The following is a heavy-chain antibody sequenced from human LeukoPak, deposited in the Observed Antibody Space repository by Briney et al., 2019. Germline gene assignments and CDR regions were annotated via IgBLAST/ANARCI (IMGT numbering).Heavy chain of an antibody. CDR1: GYSISSGYY. CDR3: ARGTPYGMDV. V-gene: IGHV4-38-2*02. J-gene: IGHJ6*02. D-gene: IGHD2-2*01. CDR2: IYLNGNT. Sequence: SETLSLTCSVSGYSISSGYYWGWTRQSPGRGLEWIATIYLNGNTYYNPSLKSRVTISVDTSKNQFSLKLSSVTAADTAVYYCARGTPYGMDVWGQGTTVTVSS.